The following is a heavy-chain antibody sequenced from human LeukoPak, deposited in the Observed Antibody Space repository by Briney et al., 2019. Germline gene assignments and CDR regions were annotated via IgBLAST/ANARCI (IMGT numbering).Heavy chain of an antibody. V-gene: IGHV4-39*01. CDR3: ARHSHWFDP. CDR1: GGSISSSSYY. Sequence: SETLSLTCTVSGGSISSSSYYWGWIRQPPGKGLEWTGSIYYSGSTYYNPSLKSRVTISVDTSKNQFSLKLSSVTAADTAVYYCARHSHWFDPWGQGTLVTVSS. CDR2: IYYSGST. J-gene: IGHJ5*02.